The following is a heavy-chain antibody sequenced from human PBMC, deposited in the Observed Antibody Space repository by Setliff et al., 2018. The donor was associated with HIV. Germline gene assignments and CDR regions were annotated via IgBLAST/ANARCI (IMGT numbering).Heavy chain of an antibody. V-gene: IGHV1-69*05. Sequence: SVKVSCKTSGGTFSTYAISWVRQAPGQGLEWMGGIIPIFGTANYAQKFQGRVTITTDESTSTAHMELSSLRSEDTAVFYCARGAGGLDYGMDVWGQGTMVTVSS. J-gene: IGHJ6*02. CDR1: GGTFSTYA. D-gene: IGHD3-16*01. CDR2: IIPIFGTA. CDR3: ARGAGGLDYGMDV.